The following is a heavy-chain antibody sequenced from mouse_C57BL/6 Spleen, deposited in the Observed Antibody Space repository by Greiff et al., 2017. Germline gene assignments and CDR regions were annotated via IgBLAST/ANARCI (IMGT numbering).Heavy chain of an antibody. CDR1: GFTFSDYG. J-gene: IGHJ3*01. Sequence: EVKLVESGGGLVQPGGSLKLSCAASGFTFSDYGMAWVRQAPRTGPEWVAFFSNLAYSTYYADPVTGRFTISRENAKNTLYLENSSLRSEDTAMYYCARRDSSGYGGFAYWGQGTLVTVSA. D-gene: IGHD3-2*02. V-gene: IGHV5-15*01. CDR3: ARRDSSGYGGFAY. CDR2: FSNLAYST.